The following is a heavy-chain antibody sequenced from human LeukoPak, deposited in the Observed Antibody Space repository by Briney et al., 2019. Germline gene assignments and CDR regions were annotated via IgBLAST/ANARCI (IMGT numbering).Heavy chain of an antibody. CDR2: ISYDGTNK. V-gene: IGHV3-30*18. CDR1: GFTFSSYG. D-gene: IGHD6-13*01. Sequence: GGSLRLSCAASGFTFSSYGMHWVRQAPGKGLKGWALISYDGTNKYYGDSVKGRFTISRDKSKSTLFLQMNSLRAEDTAVYYCAKASIAAAGGYFQHWGQGTLVTVSS. CDR3: AKASIAAAGGYFQH. J-gene: IGHJ1*01.